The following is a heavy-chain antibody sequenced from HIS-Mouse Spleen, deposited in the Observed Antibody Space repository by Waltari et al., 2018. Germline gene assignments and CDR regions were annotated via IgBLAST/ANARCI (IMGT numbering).Heavy chain of an antibody. CDR3: ARIAEGYSSGWYAFDY. CDR1: GFSLSTSGMC. Sequence: QVTLRESGPALVKPTQTLTLTCTFSGFSLSTSGMCVSWIRQPPGKALEWLARIDWDDVKYYSTSLKTRLTISKDTSKTQVVLTMTNMDPVDTATYYCARIAEGYSSGWYAFDYWGQGTLVTVSS. V-gene: IGHV2-70*15. D-gene: IGHD6-19*01. CDR2: IDWDDVK. J-gene: IGHJ4*02.